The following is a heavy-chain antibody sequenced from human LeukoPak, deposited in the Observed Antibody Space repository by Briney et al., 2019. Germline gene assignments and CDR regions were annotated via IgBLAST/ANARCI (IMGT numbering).Heavy chain of an antibody. CDR3: TRESPKYVFDS. J-gene: IGHJ4*02. CDR1: GFIFKNYA. CDR2: IRGSVYGGAT. V-gene: IGHV3-49*04. D-gene: IGHD2-8*01. Sequence: GGSLRLSCAASGFIFKNYAMMWVRQAPGKGLEWVGFIRGSVYGGATEYAASVKGRFTVSTDASKTIGYLQMTSLKTEDTAIYYCTRESPKYVFDSWGQGTLVTVSS.